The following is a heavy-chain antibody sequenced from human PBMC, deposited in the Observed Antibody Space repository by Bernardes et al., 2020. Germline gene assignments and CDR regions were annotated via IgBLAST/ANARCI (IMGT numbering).Heavy chain of an antibody. V-gene: IGHV5-51*01. CDR3: ARRDYYDGSGYEY. CDR2: IYLGIDSDI. CDR1: GYNFATYW. J-gene: IGHJ4*02. D-gene: IGHD3-22*01. Sequence: GESLKISCRVSGYNFATYWIGWVRQMPGQGLEWMGMIYLGIDSDITYSPSFQGQVTISADESIGTAYLQWSSLKASDTAIYYCARRDYYDGSGYEYWVQGTLVTVSA.